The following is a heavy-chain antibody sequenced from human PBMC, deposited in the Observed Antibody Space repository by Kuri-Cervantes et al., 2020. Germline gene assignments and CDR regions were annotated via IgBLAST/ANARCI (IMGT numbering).Heavy chain of an antibody. CDR3: ARDSTEWELRTDAFDV. CDR2: ISSSGGGK. V-gene: IGHV3-21*03. J-gene: IGHJ3*01. Sequence: GESLKISCAASGFSFNNHAMSWVRQAPGKGLEWVSSISSSGGGKYYADSVRGRFTISRDNVKYSLFLQMNSLRAEDTAVYFCARDSTEWELRTDAFDVWGQGTMVTVSS. D-gene: IGHD1-26*01. CDR1: GFSFNNHA.